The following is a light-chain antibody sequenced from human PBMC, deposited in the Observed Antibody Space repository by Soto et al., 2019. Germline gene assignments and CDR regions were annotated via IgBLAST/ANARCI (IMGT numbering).Light chain of an antibody. J-gene: IGKJ2*03. CDR2: KAS. CDR1: QSISWW. Sequence: DIQMTQSPSTLSASVGDRVTITCRASQSISWWLAWYQLKPGKAPKLLIYKASSLESGVPSRFSGSGSGTEFSLTISILQPDDFATYYCQQYNNYYSFGQGTKLEIK. V-gene: IGKV1-5*03. CDR3: QQYNNYYS.